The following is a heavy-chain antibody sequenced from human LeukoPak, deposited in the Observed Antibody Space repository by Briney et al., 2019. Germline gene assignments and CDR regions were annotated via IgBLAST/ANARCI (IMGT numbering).Heavy chain of an antibody. Sequence: ASVKVSCKASGYIFATYGITWVRQAAGQGLEWMGWISSYNDYTHYAQKFQDRVTMTTDTSTSTAYMELRSLRSDDTAVYYCARGYCSGGSCWWFDPWGQGTLVTVSS. CDR1: GYIFATYG. V-gene: IGHV1-18*01. D-gene: IGHD2-15*01. J-gene: IGHJ5*02. CDR2: ISSYNDYT. CDR3: ARGYCSGGSCWWFDP.